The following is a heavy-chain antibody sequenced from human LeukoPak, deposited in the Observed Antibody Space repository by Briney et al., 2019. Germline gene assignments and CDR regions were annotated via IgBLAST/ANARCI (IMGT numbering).Heavy chain of an antibody. V-gene: IGHV1-24*01. CDR1: GYTLTELS. CDR2: FDPEDGET. D-gene: IGHD6-13*01. J-gene: IGHJ6*03. CDR3: ARAQQQLARSYYYYYYMDV. Sequence: ASVKVSCKVSGYTLTELSMHWVRQAPGKGLEWMGGFDPEDGETIYAQKFQGRVTMTEDTSTDTAYMELSSLRSDDTAVYYCARAQQQLARSYYYYYYMDVWGKGTTVTVSS.